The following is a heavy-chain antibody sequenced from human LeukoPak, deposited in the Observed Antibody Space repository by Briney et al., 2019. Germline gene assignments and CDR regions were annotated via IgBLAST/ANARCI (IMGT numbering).Heavy chain of an antibody. J-gene: IGHJ3*01. Sequence: GGSLRLSCAASGFTFSSYAMSWVRQAPGKGLEWVANIKQDGSEKYYVDSVKGRFTISRDNAKNSLYLQMNSLRAEDTAVYYCARVLDITGTIFDAFDVWGQGTIVTVSS. D-gene: IGHD1-20*01. V-gene: IGHV3-7*01. CDR1: GFTFSSYA. CDR2: IKQDGSEK. CDR3: ARVLDITGTIFDAFDV.